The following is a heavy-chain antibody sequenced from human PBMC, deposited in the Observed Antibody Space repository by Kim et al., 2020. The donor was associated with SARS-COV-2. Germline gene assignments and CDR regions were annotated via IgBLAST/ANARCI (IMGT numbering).Heavy chain of an antibody. V-gene: IGHV1-18*01. J-gene: IGHJ6*02. D-gene: IGHD1-26*01. CDR3: ARVLGIVGATFYYGMDV. CDR2: ISAYNGNT. CDR1: GYTFTSYG. Sequence: ASVKVSCKASGYTFTSYGISWVRQAPGQGLEWMGWISAYNGNTNYAQKLQGRVTMTTDTSTSTAYMELRSLRSDDTAVYYCARVLGIVGATFYYGMDVWGQGTTLTVSS.